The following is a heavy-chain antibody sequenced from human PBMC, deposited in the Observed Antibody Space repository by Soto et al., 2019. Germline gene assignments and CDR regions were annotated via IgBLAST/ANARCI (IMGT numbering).Heavy chain of an antibody. CDR3: ARAHRVVTTYYSGMDL. CDR2: ISFGGDTK. CDR1: GFTFETYT. J-gene: IGHJ6*02. D-gene: IGHD2-21*02. V-gene: IGHV3-30-3*01. Sequence: GGSLRLSCAASGFTFETYTMFWVRQAPGKGLEWVALISFGGDTKTYADSVKGRFFISRDNSDYTLTLQLDSLRSEDTGVYYCARAHRVVTTYYSGMDLWGRGTTVTVSS.